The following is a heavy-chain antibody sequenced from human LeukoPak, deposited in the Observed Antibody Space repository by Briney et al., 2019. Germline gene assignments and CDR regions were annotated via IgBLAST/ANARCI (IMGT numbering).Heavy chain of an antibody. V-gene: IGHV3-48*04. CDR2: ISSSSSTI. Sequence: GGSLRLSCAASGFTFSSYSMNWVRQAPGEGLEWVSYISSSSSTIYYADSVKGRFTISRGNAKNSLYLQINSLRAEDTAVYYCARDRWELLRGEFDYWGQGTLVTVSS. J-gene: IGHJ4*02. CDR3: ARDRWELLRGEFDY. CDR1: GFTFSSYS. D-gene: IGHD1-26*01.